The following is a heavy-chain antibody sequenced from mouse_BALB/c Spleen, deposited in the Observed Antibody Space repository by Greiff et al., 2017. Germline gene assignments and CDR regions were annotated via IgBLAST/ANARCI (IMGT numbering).Heavy chain of an antibody. CDR1: GFSLTSYG. Sequence: QVQLQQSGPGLVQPSQSLSITCTVSGFSLTSYGVHWVRQSPGKGLEWLGVIWSGGSTDYNAAFISRLSISKDNSKSQVFFKMNSLQADDTAIYYCARNGGATMITPYAMDYWGQGTSDTVSS. V-gene: IGHV2-4-1*01. CDR2: IWSGGST. D-gene: IGHD2-4*01. J-gene: IGHJ4*01. CDR3: ARNGGATMITPYAMDY.